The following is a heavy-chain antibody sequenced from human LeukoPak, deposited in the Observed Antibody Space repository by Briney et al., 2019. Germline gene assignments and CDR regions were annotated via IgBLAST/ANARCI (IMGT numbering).Heavy chain of an antibody. CDR2: IYYSGST. CDR3: ARHPRNDFWSGYYGYYYYGMDV. V-gene: IGHV4-59*08. D-gene: IGHD3-3*01. CDR1: GGSICSYY. J-gene: IGHJ6*02. Sequence: PLETLSLTCTVSGGSICSYYWSWIRQPPGKGLEWIGYIYYSGSTNYNPSLKSRVTISVDTSKNQFSLKLSSVTAADTAVYYCARHPRNDFWSGYYGYYYYGMDVWGQGTTVTVSS.